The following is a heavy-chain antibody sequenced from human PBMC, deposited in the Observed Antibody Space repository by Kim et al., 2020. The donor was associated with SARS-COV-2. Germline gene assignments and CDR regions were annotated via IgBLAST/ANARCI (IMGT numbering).Heavy chain of an antibody. CDR3: ARPTVTYYYYYYMDV. D-gene: IGHD4-17*01. V-gene: IGHV3-30-3*01. Sequence: GGSLRLSCAASGFTFSSYAMHWVRQAPGKGLEWVAVISYDGSNKYYADSVKGRFTISRDNSKNTLYLQMNSLRAEDTAVYYCARPTVTYYYYYYMDVWG. CDR2: ISYDGSNK. J-gene: IGHJ6*03. CDR1: GFTFSSYA.